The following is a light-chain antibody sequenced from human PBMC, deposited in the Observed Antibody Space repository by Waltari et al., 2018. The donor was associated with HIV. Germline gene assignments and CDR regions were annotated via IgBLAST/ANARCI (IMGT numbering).Light chain of an antibody. J-gene: IGLJ3*02. Sequence: SAVTQPASVSGLPGPSITLSCTGDDSDFGLDNFVSWYQQHPDKLPRLLVYDVDSRASGISARFSGSKSGHTASLNISGLRAEDEAHYYCASFTGDNTLLFGGGTKVTVL. CDR3: ASFTGDNTLL. V-gene: IGLV2-14*03. CDR2: DVD. CDR1: DSDFGLDNF.